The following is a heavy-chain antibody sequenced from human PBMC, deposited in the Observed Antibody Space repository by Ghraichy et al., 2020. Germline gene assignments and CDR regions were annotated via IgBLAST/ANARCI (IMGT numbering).Heavy chain of an antibody. CDR1: GFTFSSYG. CDR2: IWYDGSNK. J-gene: IGHJ6*02. Sequence: GGSLRLSCAASGFTFSSYGMHWVRQAPGKGLEWVAVIWYDGSNKYYADSVKGRFTISRDNSKNTLYLQMNSLRAEDTAVYYCARDFREFNHYYGMDVWGQGTTVTVSS. D-gene: IGHD5-24*01. CDR3: ARDFREFNHYYGMDV. V-gene: IGHV3-33*01.